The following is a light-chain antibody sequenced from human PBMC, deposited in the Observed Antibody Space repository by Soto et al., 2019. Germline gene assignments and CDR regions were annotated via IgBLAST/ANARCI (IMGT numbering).Light chain of an antibody. V-gene: IGKV1-12*01. CDR2: AAS. J-gene: IGKJ5*01. CDR3: HQSYDIPT. Sequence: DIQMTQSPSSVSASVGDRVTITCRASQGIGSWLAWYQQKPGKAPKLLISAASSLQSGVPSRFSGSGSGTDFTLTVSSLQPEDFATYYCHQSYDIPTFGQGTRLEIK. CDR1: QGIGSW.